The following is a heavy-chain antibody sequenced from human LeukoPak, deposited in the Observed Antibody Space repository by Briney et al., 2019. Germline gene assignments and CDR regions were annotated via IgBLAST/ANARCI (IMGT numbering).Heavy chain of an antibody. Sequence: PSETLSLTCAVYGGSISSYYWSWIRQPAGKGLEWIGRIYTSGSTNYNPSLKSRVTMSVDTSKNQFSLKLSSVTAADTAVYYCARDPSRLTRYAFDIWGQGTMVTVSS. V-gene: IGHV4-4*07. CDR3: ARDPSRLTRYAFDI. J-gene: IGHJ3*02. CDR1: GGSISSYY. CDR2: IYTSGST. D-gene: IGHD2-15*01.